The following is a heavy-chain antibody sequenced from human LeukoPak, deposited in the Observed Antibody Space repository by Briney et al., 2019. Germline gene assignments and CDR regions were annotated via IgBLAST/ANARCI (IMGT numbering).Heavy chain of an antibody. V-gene: IGHV1-18*01. CDR2: VSAYNGKT. J-gene: IGHJ4*02. CDR1: GYTFTTSY. Sequence: ASVKVSCKASGYTFTTSYINWVRRAPGQGLEWMGWVSAYNGKTSYAQRFQGRVTMTTDSSTSTAYMDLASLRSDDTAVYYCARGGTFYPSIDYWGQGTLVTVSS. D-gene: IGHD1-26*01. CDR3: ARGGTFYPSIDY.